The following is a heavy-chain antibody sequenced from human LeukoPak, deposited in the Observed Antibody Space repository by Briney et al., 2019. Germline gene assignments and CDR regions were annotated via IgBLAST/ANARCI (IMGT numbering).Heavy chain of an antibody. J-gene: IGHJ4*02. D-gene: IGHD3-3*01. CDR3: ARQLAYYDFWSVYY. Sequence: ASVKVSCKASGGTFTSYAISWVRQAPGQGLEWMGGIIPIFGTANYAQKFQGRVTITADESTSTAYMELSSLRSEDTAVYYCARQLAYYDFWSVYYWGQGTLVTVSS. CDR2: IIPIFGTA. CDR1: GGTFTSYA. V-gene: IGHV1-69*13.